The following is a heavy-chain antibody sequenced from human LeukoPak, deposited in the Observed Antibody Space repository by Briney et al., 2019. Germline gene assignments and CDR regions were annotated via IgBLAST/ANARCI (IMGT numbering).Heavy chain of an antibody. CDR1: GYTFTGYY. J-gene: IGHJ3*02. Sequence: AASVKVSCKASGYTFTGYYMHWVRQAPGQGLEWMGWINPNSGGTNYAQKFQGRVTMTRDTSISTAYMELSRLRSDDTAVYYCARENRITMVRCDAFDIWGQGTMVTVSS. CDR3: ARENRITMVRCDAFDI. D-gene: IGHD3-10*01. CDR2: INPNSGGT. V-gene: IGHV1-2*02.